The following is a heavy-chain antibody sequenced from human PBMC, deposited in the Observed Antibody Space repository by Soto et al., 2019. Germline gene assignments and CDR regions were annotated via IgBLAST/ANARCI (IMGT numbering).Heavy chain of an antibody. CDR2: ITAGDGKT. D-gene: IGHD2-2*01. J-gene: IGHJ5*02. V-gene: IGHV1-3*01. CDR1: GYNFTQYT. CDR3: ARDLYSSSFFWFDA. Sequence: QVHLVQSGAEVKKPGASVKVSCKASGYNFTQYTIHCVRQAPGQRLEWMGWITAGDGKTQYSKKFQTRVTIRSDVSANTVYMDLNSLRSEDTAVYYCARDLYSSSFFWFDAWGRGTLVIVSS.